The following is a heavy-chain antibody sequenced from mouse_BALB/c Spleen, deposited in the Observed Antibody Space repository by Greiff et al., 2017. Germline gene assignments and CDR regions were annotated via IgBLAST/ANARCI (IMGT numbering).Heavy chain of an antibody. J-gene: IGHJ4*01. V-gene: IGHV5-6-5*01. Sequence: EVMLVESGGGLVKPGGSLKLSCAASGFTFSSYALSWVRQAPEKRLEWVASISSGGSTYYPASVKGRFTISRDNARNILSLQLSSLRSEDPAMYYCARGQGVRQGNAMDDWGEGTSVTVSA. D-gene: IGHD2-14*01. CDR1: GFTFSSYA. CDR3: ARGQGVRQGNAMDD. CDR2: ISSGGST.